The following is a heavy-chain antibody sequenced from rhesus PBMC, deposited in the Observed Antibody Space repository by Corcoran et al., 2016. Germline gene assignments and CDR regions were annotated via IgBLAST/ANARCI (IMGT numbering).Heavy chain of an antibody. CDR1: GYSLSRGYY. Sequence: QVQLQESGPGLVKPSETLSLTCAVSGYSLSRGYYGGWIRQPPGKGLEYIGHISGSSGSTYYNPSLKSRVTISKDTSKNQFSLKLTSVTAADTAVYYCARLGYSAYSTFDYWGQGVLVTVSS. CDR3: ARLGYSAYSTFDY. V-gene: IGHV4-99*01. CDR2: ISGSSGST. D-gene: IGHD5-42*01. J-gene: IGHJ4*01.